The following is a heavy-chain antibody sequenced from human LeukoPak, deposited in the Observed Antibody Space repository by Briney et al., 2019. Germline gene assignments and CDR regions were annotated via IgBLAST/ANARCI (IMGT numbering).Heavy chain of an antibody. CDR3: TSRGFRLPLDAFHV. V-gene: IGHV4-39*01. Sequence: PSETLSLTCTVSGGPITRSAYYWVWVRQSPGRGLEWLGSIYSNGDTYYNPSFESRVTIAIETSKNQFSLKMTSVTAADTAAYYCTSRGFRLPLDAFHVWGQGTRVAVSS. J-gene: IGHJ3*01. CDR2: IYSNGDT. CDR1: GGPITRSAYY. D-gene: IGHD5-24*01.